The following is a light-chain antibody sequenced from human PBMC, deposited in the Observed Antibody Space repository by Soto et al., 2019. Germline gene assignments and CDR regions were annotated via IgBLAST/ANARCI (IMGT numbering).Light chain of an antibody. CDR1: ISNIGAGYD. CDR2: ANN. V-gene: IGLV1-40*01. CDR3: QSYDSSLSGYV. Sequence: SLPRLPPSVSGAPGQRFTISCTGSISNIGAGYDVHWYHQLPGTAPKLLIYANNNRPSGVPDRFYGSKSGTSASLAITGLKDEDEADYYCQSYDSSLSGYVFGSGTKVT. J-gene: IGLJ1*01.